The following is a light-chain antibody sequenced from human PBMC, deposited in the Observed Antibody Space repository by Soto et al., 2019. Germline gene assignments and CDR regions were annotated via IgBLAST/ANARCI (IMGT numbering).Light chain of an antibody. J-gene: IGKJ2*01. CDR2: GAS. V-gene: IGKV3-20*01. Sequence: EIVLTQSPGTLSLSPGERATLSCRASQSVSSSYLAWYQQKPGQAPRLLIYGASSSATGIPDRFSGSGSGTDFTLTISRLEPEDFAVYYCQQYANSPYTFGQWTKLEIK. CDR3: QQYANSPYT. CDR1: QSVSSSY.